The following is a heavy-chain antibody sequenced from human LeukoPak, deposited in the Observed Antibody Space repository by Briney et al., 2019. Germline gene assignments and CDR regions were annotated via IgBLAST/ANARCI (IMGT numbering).Heavy chain of an antibody. V-gene: IGHV3-48*03. CDR1: GFTFSSYE. CDR2: ISSSGSTI. J-gene: IGHJ4*02. Sequence: GGSLRLSCAASGFTFSSYEMNWVRQAPGKGLEWVSYISSSGSTIYYADSVKGRFTISRDNAKNSLYLQMNSLRAEDTAVYYCARAITNYGYIFDYWGQGTLVTVSS. D-gene: IGHD5-18*01. CDR3: ARAITNYGYIFDY.